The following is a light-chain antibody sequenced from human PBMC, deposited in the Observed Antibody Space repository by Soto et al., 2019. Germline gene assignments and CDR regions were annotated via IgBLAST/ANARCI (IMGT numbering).Light chain of an antibody. V-gene: IGKV3-20*01. CDR3: QLYGSSPPWT. CDR1: QSVSSSY. CDR2: GAS. J-gene: IGKJ1*01. Sequence: EIVLTQSPGTLSLSPGERATLSCRASQSVSSSYLAWYQQKPGQAPRLLIYGASSSATGVPATFSGSGSGTEFTLTIIRLEPEDFAVYYCQLYGSSPPWTFGQGTKVEIK.